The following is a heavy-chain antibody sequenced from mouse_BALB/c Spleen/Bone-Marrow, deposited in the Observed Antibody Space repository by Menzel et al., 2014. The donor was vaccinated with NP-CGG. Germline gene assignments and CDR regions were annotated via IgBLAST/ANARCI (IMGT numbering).Heavy chain of an antibody. CDR2: IDPENGNT. CDR3: TRWVYYGSSYFDY. Sequence: VQLQQPGAEFVRPGALVKLSCNASGFNIKDYYMHWVKRRPEQGLEWIGWIDPENGNTIYDPKFPGKASITADTSSNTAYLQLSSLTSEDTAVYYCTRWVYYGSSYFDYWGQGTTLTVSS. D-gene: IGHD1-1*01. CDR1: GFNIKDYY. J-gene: IGHJ2*01. V-gene: IGHV14-1*02.